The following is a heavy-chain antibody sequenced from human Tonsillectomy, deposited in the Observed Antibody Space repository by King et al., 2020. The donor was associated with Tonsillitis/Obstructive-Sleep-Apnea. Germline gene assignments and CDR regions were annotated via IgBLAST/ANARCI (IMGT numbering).Heavy chain of an antibody. D-gene: IGHD2-2*01. J-gene: IGHJ5*02. CDR2: ISSSGTYI. Sequence: VQLVESGGGLVKPGGSRRLSCAASGFTFSIYSMNWVRQAPGMGRERVSSISSSGTYISYADSVKGRFTISRVNSKNSLYLQMNSLRAEDTAVYYCARGDIVVVPAATGFDPWGQGTLVTVSS. V-gene: IGHV3-21*01. CDR1: GFTFSIYS. CDR3: ARGDIVVVPAATGFDP.